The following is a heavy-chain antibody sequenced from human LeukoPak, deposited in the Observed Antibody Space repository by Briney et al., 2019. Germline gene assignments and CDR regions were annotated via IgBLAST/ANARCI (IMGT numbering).Heavy chain of an antibody. J-gene: IGHJ4*02. D-gene: IGHD1-7*01. CDR1: GGSFSGYY. V-gene: IGHV4-34*01. CDR2: INHHRSS. Sequence: SETLSFTCAVYGGSFSGYYWSWLRQPPGKGLGGSGEINHHRSSNYNPALKGQVTISVDTSKNKFTLELSSVTDADTAVYYCAFRTGTTTYFDYWGQGTLVTVSS. CDR3: AFRTGTTTYFDY.